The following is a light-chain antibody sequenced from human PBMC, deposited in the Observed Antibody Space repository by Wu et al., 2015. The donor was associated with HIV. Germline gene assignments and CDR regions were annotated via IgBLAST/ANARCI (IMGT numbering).Light chain of an antibody. CDR1: QSINDY. J-gene: IGKJ4*01. CDR2: KAS. CDR3: QQYYTYPLT. Sequence: DIQMTQSPSTLSASVGDRVTITCRASQSINDYLAWYQQKPGKAPKLLIYKASTLQSGVPSRFSGSGSGTEFTLTISSLQPDDFATYYCQQYYTYPLTFGGGTKVEIK. V-gene: IGKV1-5*03.